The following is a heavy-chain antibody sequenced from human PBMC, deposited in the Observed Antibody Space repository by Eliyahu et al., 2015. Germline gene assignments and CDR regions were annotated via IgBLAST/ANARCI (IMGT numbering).Heavy chain of an antibody. V-gene: IGHV3-30*18. J-gene: IGHJ4*02. D-gene: IGHD4-17*01. CDR2: ISYDGANK. CDR3: AKGSTVLWSFGDDYGDYPHFDY. Sequence: QVQLVESGGGVVQPGRSLRLSCAASGFTFXRXGXXWVRQAPGKGLEWVAVISYDGANKDYADSVKGRFTISRDNSKNTLYLQMNSLRAEDTAVYYCAKGSTVLWSFGDDYGDYPHFDYWGLGTLVTVSS. CDR1: GFTFXRXG.